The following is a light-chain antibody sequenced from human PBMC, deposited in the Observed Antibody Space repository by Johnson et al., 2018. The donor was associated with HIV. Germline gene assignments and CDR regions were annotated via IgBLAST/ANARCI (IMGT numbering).Light chain of an antibody. J-gene: IGLJ1*01. CDR3: GTWDNSLNSPV. CDR1: SSNIGNNY. V-gene: IGLV1-51*01. CDR2: DNN. Sequence: QSALTQPPSVSAAPGQKVTISCSGSSSNIGNNYVSWYQQVPGTAPKLLIYDNNRRPSGITDRFSGSKSGTSATLGITGLQTGDEADYYCGTWDNSLNSPVFGTGTKVTVL.